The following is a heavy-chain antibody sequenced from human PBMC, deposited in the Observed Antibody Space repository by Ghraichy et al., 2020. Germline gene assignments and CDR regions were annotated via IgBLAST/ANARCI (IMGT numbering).Heavy chain of an antibody. D-gene: IGHD3-3*01. Sequence: SETLSLTCTVSRGSISRGGYYWTWIRQVPGKGLEWIGHIYDSGSTDYNPSLKSRVSISSDTSKNQFSLRLTSVTAADTALYYCATHYDSWSGYYGSYYGVDVWGQGTTVTVSS. CDR2: IYDSGST. CDR1: RGSISRGGYY. CDR3: ATHYDSWSGYYGSYYGVDV. V-gene: IGHV4-31*03. J-gene: IGHJ6*02.